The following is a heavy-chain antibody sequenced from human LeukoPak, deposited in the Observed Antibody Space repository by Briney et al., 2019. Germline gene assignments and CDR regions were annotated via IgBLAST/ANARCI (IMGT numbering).Heavy chain of an antibody. D-gene: IGHD6-19*01. J-gene: IGHJ6*03. CDR1: GFTFSSYG. CDR3: AKEGYSSGWYTSNYYYYMDV. Sequence: GGSLRLSCAASGFTFSSYGMHWVRQAPGKGLEWVAVISYDGSNKYYADSVKGRLTISRDNSKNTLYLQMNSLRAEDTAVYYCAKEGYSSGWYTSNYYYYMDVWGKGTMVTVSS. V-gene: IGHV3-30*18. CDR2: ISYDGSNK.